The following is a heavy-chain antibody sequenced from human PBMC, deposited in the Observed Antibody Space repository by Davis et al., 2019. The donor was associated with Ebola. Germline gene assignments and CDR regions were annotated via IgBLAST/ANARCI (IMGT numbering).Heavy chain of an antibody. V-gene: IGHV3-11*01. CDR2: ISDIGRTI. Sequence: PGGSLRLSCAASGFRFSDYYMTWIRQAPGKGLECISYISDIGRTIYYADSVKGRFTISRDNAKNSLYLQMSSLRAEDTAVYFCARAAVTSIKSWFDPWGQGTLVTVSS. CDR1: GFRFSDYY. D-gene: IGHD4-17*01. CDR3: ARAAVTSIKSWFDP. J-gene: IGHJ5*02.